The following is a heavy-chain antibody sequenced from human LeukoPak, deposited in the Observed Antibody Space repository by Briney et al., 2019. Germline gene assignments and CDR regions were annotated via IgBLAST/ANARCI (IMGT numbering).Heavy chain of an antibody. CDR1: GGTFSSYA. J-gene: IGHJ5*02. V-gene: IGHV1-69*05. CDR3: ARDYGDYSGDWFDP. Sequence: GASVKVSCKASGGTFSSYAISWVRQAPGQGLEWMGGIIPIFGTANYAQKFQGRVTITTDESTSTVYMELSSLRSEDTAVYYCARDYGDYSGDWFDPWGQGTLVTVSS. D-gene: IGHD4-17*01. CDR2: IIPIFGTA.